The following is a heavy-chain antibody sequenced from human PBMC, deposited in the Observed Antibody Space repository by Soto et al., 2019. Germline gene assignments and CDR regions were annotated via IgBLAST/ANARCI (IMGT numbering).Heavy chain of an antibody. CDR3: AKYFRLYSGYAEWAFDI. J-gene: IGHJ3*02. V-gene: IGHV3-30*18. CDR1: GFTFSSYG. D-gene: IGHD5-12*01. CDR2: ISYDGSNK. Sequence: GGSLRLSCAASGFTFSSYGMHWVRQAPGKGLEWVAVISYDGSNKYYADSVKGRFTISRDNSKNTLYLQMNSLRAEDTAVYYCAKYFRLYSGYAEWAFDIWGQGTMVTVSS.